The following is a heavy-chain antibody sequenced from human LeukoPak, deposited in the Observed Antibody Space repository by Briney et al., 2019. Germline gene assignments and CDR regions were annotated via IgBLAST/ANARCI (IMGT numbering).Heavy chain of an antibody. CDR2: FDPEDGET. D-gene: IGHD3-10*01. J-gene: IGHJ2*01. CDR1: GYTLTELS. V-gene: IGHV1-24*01. Sequence: ASVKVSCKVSGYTLTELSMHWERQAPGKGLEWMGGFDPEDGETIYAQKFQGRVTMTEDTSTDTAYMELSSLRSEDTAVYYCATMPPLVRVGYWYFDLWGRGTLVTVSS. CDR3: ATMPPLVRVGYWYFDL.